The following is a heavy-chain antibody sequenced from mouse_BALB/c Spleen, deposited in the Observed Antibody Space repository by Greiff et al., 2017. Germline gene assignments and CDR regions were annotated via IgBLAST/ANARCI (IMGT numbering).Heavy chain of an antibody. CDR1: GFSLTGYG. CDR3: ARAPFTTGAY. J-gene: IGHJ3*01. D-gene: IGHD1-1*01. Sequence: QVHVKQSGPGLVAPSQSLSITCTVSGFSLTGYGVNWVRQPPGKGLEWLGMIWGDGSTDYNSALKSRLSISKDNSKSQVFLKMSSLQTDDTARYYCARAPFTTGAYWGQGTLVTVSA. V-gene: IGHV2-6-7*01. CDR2: IWGDGST.